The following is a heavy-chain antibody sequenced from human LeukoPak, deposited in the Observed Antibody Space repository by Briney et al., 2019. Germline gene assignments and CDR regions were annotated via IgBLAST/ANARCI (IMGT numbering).Heavy chain of an antibody. CDR2: IDISGST. CDR1: SGSISSGRYY. J-gene: IGHJ2*01. V-gene: IGHV4-61*02. CDR3: ARLWFCSSTSCYDGPDWYFDL. D-gene: IGHD2-2*01. Sequence: SQTLSLTCTVSSGSISSGRYYWSWIRQPAGKGLEWIGRIDISGSTYYNPSLKSRVTISVDTSKNQFSLKLNSVTAAGTAVYYCARLWFCSSTSCYDGPDWYFDLWGRGTLVTVSS.